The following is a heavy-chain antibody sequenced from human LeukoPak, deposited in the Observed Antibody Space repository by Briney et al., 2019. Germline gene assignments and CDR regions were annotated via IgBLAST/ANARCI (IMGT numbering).Heavy chain of an antibody. CDR1: GYTFTSYG. V-gene: IGHV1-18*01. CDR3: ARDDGRGSGSYY. J-gene: IGHJ4*02. D-gene: IGHD3-10*01. CDR2: ISAYNGNT. Sequence: VSVKVSCKASGYTFTSYGISWVRQAPGQGLEWMGWISAYNGNTNYAQKLQGRVTMTTDTSTSTAYMELSSLRSEDTAVYYCARDDGRGSGSYYWGQGTLITVSS.